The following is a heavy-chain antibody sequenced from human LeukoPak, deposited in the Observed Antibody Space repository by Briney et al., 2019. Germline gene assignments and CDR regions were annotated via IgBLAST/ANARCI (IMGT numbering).Heavy chain of an antibody. D-gene: IGHD3-22*01. CDR2: ISGSGGST. CDR1: GFTFSSYT. Sequence: GGSLRLSCAASGFTFSSYTMNWVRQAPGKGLEWVSAISGSGGSTYYADSVKGRFTISRDNSKNTLYLQMNSLRAEDTAVYYCAKGWPDSSNAFDIWGQGTMVTVSS. V-gene: IGHV3-23*01. J-gene: IGHJ3*02. CDR3: AKGWPDSSNAFDI.